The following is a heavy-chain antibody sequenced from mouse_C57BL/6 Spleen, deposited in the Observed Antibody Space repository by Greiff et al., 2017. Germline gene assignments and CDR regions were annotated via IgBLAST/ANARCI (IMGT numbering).Heavy chain of an antibody. CDR1: GYSITSGYY. V-gene: IGHV3-6*01. Sequence: EVKVEESGPGLVKPSQSLSLTCSVTGYSITSGYYWNWIRQFPGNKLEWMGYISYDGSNNYNPSLKNRISITRDTSKNQFFLKLNSVTTEDTATYYCARETLLRDFDYWGQGTTLTVSS. CDR3: ARETLLRDFDY. D-gene: IGHD1-2*01. J-gene: IGHJ2*01. CDR2: ISYDGSN.